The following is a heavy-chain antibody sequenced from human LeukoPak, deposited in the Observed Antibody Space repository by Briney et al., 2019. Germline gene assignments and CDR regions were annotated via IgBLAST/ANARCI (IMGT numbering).Heavy chain of an antibody. D-gene: IGHD3-16*02. J-gene: IGHJ4*02. CDR2: INHSGST. Sequence: GSLRLSCAASGFTFSSYAMSWVRQAPGKGLEWIGEINHSGSTNYNPSLKSRVTISVDTSKNQFSLKLSSVTAADTAVYYCARSAFGGVISLFDYWGQGTLVTVSS. CDR3: ARSAFGGVISLFDY. CDR1: GFTFSSYA. V-gene: IGHV4-34*01.